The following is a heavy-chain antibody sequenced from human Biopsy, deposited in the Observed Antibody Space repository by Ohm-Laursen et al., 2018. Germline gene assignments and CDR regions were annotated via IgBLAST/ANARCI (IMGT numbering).Heavy chain of an antibody. CDR3: AKDRYPSSWHYYYGMDV. J-gene: IGHJ6*02. Sequence: SLRLSCTASGFIFDDYAMHWVRQAPGKGLEWVSTISFNSGTIAYADSVKGRFTISRDSAKNSLYLQMNSLRSEDTALYYCAKDRYPSSWHYYYGMDVWGQGTTVTVSS. CDR2: ISFNSGTI. CDR1: GFIFDDYA. V-gene: IGHV3-9*01. D-gene: IGHD6-13*01.